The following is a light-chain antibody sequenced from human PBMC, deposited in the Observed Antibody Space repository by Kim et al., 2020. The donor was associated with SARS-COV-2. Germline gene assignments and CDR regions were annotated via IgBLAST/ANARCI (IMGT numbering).Light chain of an antibody. Sequence: QPVLTQSPSASASLGASVKLTCTLSSGHSSYAIAWHQQQPEKGPRYLMKLNSDGSHSKGDGIPDRFSGSSSGAERYLTISSLQSEYEADYYCQTWGTGIWVFGGGTQLTVL. J-gene: IGLJ3*02. V-gene: IGLV4-69*01. CDR3: QTWGTGIWV. CDR1: SGHSSYA. CDR2: LNSDGSH.